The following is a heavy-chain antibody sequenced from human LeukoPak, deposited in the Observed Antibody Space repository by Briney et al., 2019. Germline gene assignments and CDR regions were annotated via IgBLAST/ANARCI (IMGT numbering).Heavy chain of an antibody. V-gene: IGHV1-2*02. J-gene: IGHJ3*02. CDR1: GYTFTGYY. CDR3: AKDPPEWELPSDDAFDI. CDR2: INPNSGGT. Sequence: ASVKVSCKASGYTFTGYYMHWVRQAPGQGLEWMGWINPNSGGTNYAQTFQGRVTMTRDTSISTASMELSRLRSDDTAVYYCAKDPPEWELPSDDAFDIWGQGTMLTVSS. D-gene: IGHD1-26*01.